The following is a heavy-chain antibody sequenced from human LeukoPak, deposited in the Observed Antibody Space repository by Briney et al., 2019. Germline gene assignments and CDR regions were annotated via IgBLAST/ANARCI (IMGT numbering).Heavy chain of an antibody. CDR3: AKGDGSGWRHYFDY. J-gene: IGHJ4*02. CDR1: GFTFSSYA. CDR2: LSNSGGST. Sequence: PGGSLRLSCAGSGFTFSSYAMSWVRQAPGKGLEWVSALSNSGGSTYYADSVKGRFTISRDNSKDTVYLQMNSLRSEDTAVYYCAKGDGSGWRHYFDYWAQGTLVTVSS. V-gene: IGHV3-23*01. D-gene: IGHD6-19*01.